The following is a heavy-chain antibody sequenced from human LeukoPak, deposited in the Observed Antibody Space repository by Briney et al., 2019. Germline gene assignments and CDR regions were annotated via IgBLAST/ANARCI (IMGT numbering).Heavy chain of an antibody. CDR2: ISGSGGST. CDR3: AKEDAVVTSFDY. D-gene: IGHD2-21*02. V-gene: IGHV3-23*01. Sequence: GGSLRLSCAASGFTVSSNYMSWVRQAPGKGLEWVSAISGSGGSTYYADSVKGRFTISRDNSKNTLYLQMNSLRAEDTAVYYCAKEDAVVTSFDYWGQGTLVTVSS. J-gene: IGHJ4*02. CDR1: GFTVSSNY.